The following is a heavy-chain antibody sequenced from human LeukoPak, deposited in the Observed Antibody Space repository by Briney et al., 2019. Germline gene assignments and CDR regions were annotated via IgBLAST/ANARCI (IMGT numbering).Heavy chain of an antibody. CDR3: ARAGVIVGATGDYFDY. Sequence: SETLSLTCTVSGGSISSSSYYWGWIRQPPGKGLEWIGSIYYSGSTYYNPSLKSRVTISVDTSKNQFSLKLSSVTAADTAVYYCARAGVIVGATGDYFDYWGQGTLVTVSS. V-gene: IGHV4-39*07. CDR1: GGSISSSSYY. CDR2: IYYSGST. J-gene: IGHJ4*02. D-gene: IGHD1-26*01.